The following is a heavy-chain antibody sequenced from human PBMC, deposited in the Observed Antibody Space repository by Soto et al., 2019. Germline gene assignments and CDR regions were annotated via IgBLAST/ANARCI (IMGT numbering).Heavy chain of an antibody. Sequence: DVQLVESGGGLVQPGGSLRLSCAASGFTFDDYAMHWVRQAPGKGLEWVSGISWNSGSIGYADSVKGRFTISRDNAKNSLYLQMNSLRAEDTALYYCAKDDYWGQGTLVTVSS. CDR3: AKDDY. J-gene: IGHJ4*02. V-gene: IGHV3-9*01. CDR2: ISWNSGSI. CDR1: GFTFDDYA.